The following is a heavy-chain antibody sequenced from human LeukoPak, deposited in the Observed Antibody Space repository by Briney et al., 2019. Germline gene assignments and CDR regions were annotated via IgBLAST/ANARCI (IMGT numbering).Heavy chain of an antibody. CDR2: IIPIFGTA. V-gene: IGHV1-69*13. J-gene: IGHJ6*03. CDR3: ARGRSVAAGTYYYYYMDV. Sequence: SVKVSCKASGGTFSSYAISWVRQAPGQGLEWMGGIIPIFGTANYAQKFQGRVTITADESTSTAYMELSSLRSEDTAVYYCARGRSVAAGTYYYYYMDVWGKGTTVTISS. CDR1: GGTFSSYA. D-gene: IGHD6-13*01.